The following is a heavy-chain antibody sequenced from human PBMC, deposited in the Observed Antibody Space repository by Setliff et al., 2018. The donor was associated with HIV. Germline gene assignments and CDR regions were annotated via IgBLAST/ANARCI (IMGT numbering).Heavy chain of an antibody. CDR2: INHSGST. Sequence: SETLSLTCTVSGFSITSGYYWGWIRQPPGKGLGWIGEINHSGSTNYNPSLKSRVTISADTSKNQFSLKLSFVTAADTAVYYCARVIGWNDAGDYWGRGTLVTAPQ. V-gene: IGHV4-38-2*02. CDR1: GFSITSGYY. D-gene: IGHD1-1*01. J-gene: IGHJ4*02. CDR3: ARVIGWNDAGDY.